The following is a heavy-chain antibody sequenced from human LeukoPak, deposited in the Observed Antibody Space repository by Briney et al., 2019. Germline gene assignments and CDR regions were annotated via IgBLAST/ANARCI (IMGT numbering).Heavy chain of an antibody. J-gene: IGHJ4*02. V-gene: IGHV4-39*07. Sequence: PSETLSLTCTVSGGSISSSSYYWGWIRQPPGKGLEWIGSIYYSGSTYYNPSLKSRVTISVDTSKNQFSLKLSSVTAADTAVYYCARDPSEDNPFDYWGQGTLVTVSS. CDR2: IYYSGST. CDR3: ARDPSEDNPFDY. D-gene: IGHD1-1*01. CDR1: GGSISSSSYY.